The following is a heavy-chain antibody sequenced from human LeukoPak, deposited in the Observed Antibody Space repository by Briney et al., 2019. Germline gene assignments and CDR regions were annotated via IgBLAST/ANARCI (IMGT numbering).Heavy chain of an antibody. V-gene: IGHV4-59*01. J-gene: IGHJ6*04. CDR2: VDHTGST. D-gene: IGHD3-10*01. CDR1: DDSITMYY. CDR3: ARLSGPALYGSGSHFVDV. Sequence: SETLSLTCSVSDDSITMYYWTWIRQPPGKGLEWIGYVDHTGSTNFNPSLNGRVSISRDTTKNLFSLRLRSVTAADTAVYSCARLSGPALYGSGSHFVDVWGKGTTVTVSS.